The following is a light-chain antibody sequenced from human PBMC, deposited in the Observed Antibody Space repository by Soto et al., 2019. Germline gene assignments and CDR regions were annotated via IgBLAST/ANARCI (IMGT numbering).Light chain of an antibody. CDR2: DVT. CDR3: SSHTSSRSLV. J-gene: IGLJ1*01. CDR1: SSDVGAYNF. V-gene: IGLV2-14*03. Sequence: QSALTQPASVSGSPGQSITISCTGTSSDVGAYNFVSWYQHHPGTAPKLLIYDVTHRPSGVSDRFSASKSGNTASLTISGLQTEDEADYYCSSHTSSRSLVFGTGTKLTVL.